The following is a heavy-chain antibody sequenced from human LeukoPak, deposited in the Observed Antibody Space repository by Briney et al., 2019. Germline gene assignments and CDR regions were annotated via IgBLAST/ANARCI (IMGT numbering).Heavy chain of an antibody. J-gene: IGHJ4*02. V-gene: IGHV3-64*01. D-gene: IGHD3-10*01. Sequence: PGGSLRLSCAASGFTFSSYAMHWVRQAPGKGLEYVSAISSNGGSTYYANSVKGRFTISRDNSKNTAYLQMDSLKTEDTAVYYCTGNYYGSGSYADFDYWGQGTLVTVSS. CDR1: GFTFSSYA. CDR2: ISSNGGST. CDR3: TGNYYGSGSYADFDY.